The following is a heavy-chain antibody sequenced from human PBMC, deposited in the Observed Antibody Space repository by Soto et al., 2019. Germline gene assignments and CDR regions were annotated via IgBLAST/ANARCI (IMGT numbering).Heavy chain of an antibody. CDR1: GYTFTSYV. Sequence: GASVTVSCKASGYTFTSYVISWVRQAPGQGLEWMGWISAYNGNKNYAQKLQGRVTMTTDTSTSTAYMELRSLRSDDTAVYYCARDKLVGTMRPSWFDPWGQGTLVTVSS. CDR2: ISAYNGNK. V-gene: IGHV1-18*01. CDR3: ARDKLVGTMRPSWFDP. J-gene: IGHJ5*02. D-gene: IGHD5-12*01.